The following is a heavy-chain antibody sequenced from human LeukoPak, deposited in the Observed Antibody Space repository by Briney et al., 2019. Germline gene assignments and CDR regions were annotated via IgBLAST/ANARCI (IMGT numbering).Heavy chain of an antibody. D-gene: IGHD6-19*01. J-gene: IGHJ4*02. CDR3: ARGREISYSSGWLLAY. CDR1: GFTFSSYS. V-gene: IGHV3-21*01. Sequence: GGSLRLSCAASGFTFSSYSMNWVRQAPGKGLEWVSSISSSSSYIYYADSVKGRFTISRDNAKNSLYLQMNSLRAEDTAVYYCARGREISYSSGWLLAYWGQGTLVTVSS. CDR2: ISSSSSYI.